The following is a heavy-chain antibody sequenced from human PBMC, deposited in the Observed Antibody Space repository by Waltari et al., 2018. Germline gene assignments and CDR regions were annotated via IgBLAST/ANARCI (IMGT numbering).Heavy chain of an antibody. V-gene: IGHV1-24*01. CDR1: GYTLTELS. CDR3: ATLLVLTGTTGSACDI. D-gene: IGHD1-7*01. J-gene: IGHJ3*02. CDR2: LYPEDGQT. Sequence: QVQLVQSGAEVKKPGASVKVSCKVSGYTLTELSMHWVRQAPGKGIEWMGGLYPEDGQTIYAQKVEGRGNVTEDTSTDPAYRELSSLRSEDTAVYYCATLLVLTGTTGSACDIWGQGTMVTVSS.